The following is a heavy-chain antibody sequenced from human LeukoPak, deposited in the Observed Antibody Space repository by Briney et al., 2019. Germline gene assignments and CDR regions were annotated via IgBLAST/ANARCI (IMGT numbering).Heavy chain of an antibody. CDR2: INHSGGT. CDR1: GGSFSGYY. Sequence: ASETLSLTCAVYGGSFSGYYWSWIRQPPGKGLEWIGEINHSGGTNYNPSLKSRVTISVDTSKNQFSLKLSSVTAADTAVYYCATMGSGSYFNYWGQGSLVTVSS. D-gene: IGHD1-26*01. V-gene: IGHV4-34*01. J-gene: IGHJ4*02. CDR3: ATMGSGSYFNY.